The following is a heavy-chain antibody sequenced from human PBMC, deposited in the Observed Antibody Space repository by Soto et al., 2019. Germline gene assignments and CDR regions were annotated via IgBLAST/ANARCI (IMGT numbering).Heavy chain of an antibody. CDR3: ARDASVAEKLDAFDF. CDR1: GFTFSSYS. V-gene: IGHV3-48*01. Sequence: GGSLRLSCAASGFTFSSYSMNWVRQAPGKGLEWVSYISSSSSTIYYADSVKGRFTISRDNAKNSLYLQMNSLRAEDTAVYYCARDASVAEKLDAFDFWGQGTMVTVSS. CDR2: ISSSSSTI. J-gene: IGHJ3*01. D-gene: IGHD6-19*01.